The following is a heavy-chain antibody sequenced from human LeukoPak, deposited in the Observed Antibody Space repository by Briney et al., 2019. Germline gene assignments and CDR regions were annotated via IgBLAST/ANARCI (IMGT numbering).Heavy chain of an antibody. D-gene: IGHD3-22*01. CDR3: ATSSYDSSGYYYLKTNAFDI. V-gene: IGHV4-61*09. CDR2: IYTSGST. J-gene: IGHJ3*02. CDR1: GGSISSGSYY. Sequence: SETLSLTCTVSGGSISSGSYYWSWIRQPAGKGLEWIGHIYTSGSTNYNPSLKSRVTISVDTSKNQFSLKLSSVTAADTAVYYCATSSYDSSGYYYLKTNAFDIWGQGTMVTVSS.